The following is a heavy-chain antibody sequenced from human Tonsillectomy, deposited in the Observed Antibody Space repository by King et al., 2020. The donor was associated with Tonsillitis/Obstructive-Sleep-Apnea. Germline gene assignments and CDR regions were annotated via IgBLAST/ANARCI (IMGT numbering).Heavy chain of an antibody. V-gene: IGHV4-61*01. J-gene: IGHJ4*02. CDR1: GGSVSSDSNY. CDR3: ASNKRTTATSI. CDR2: IYYSGST. D-gene: IGHD4-17*01. Sequence: VQLQESGPGLAKPSETLSLTCTVSGGSVSSDSNYWSWIRQPPGKGLEWIGYIYYSGSTNYNPSLKSRVTMSVDTSKNQFSLKLSSVTAADTAVYYCASNKRTTATSIWGQGTLVTVSS.